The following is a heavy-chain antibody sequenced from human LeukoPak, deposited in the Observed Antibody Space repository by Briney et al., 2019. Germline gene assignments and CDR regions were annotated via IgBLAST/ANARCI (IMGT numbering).Heavy chain of an antibody. D-gene: IGHD3-10*01. Sequence: SETLSLTCSVSGGAIDRYHWSWIRQPPGKGQEYIGHISNTGSPKYIPSLESRVDISLDTSKNQVSLKLSSVTAADTAVYYCARLALYYYGSGSSRRFDYWGQGTLVTVSS. CDR2: ISNTGSP. CDR3: ARLALYYYGSGSSRRFDY. CDR1: GGAIDRYH. J-gene: IGHJ4*02. V-gene: IGHV4-59*12.